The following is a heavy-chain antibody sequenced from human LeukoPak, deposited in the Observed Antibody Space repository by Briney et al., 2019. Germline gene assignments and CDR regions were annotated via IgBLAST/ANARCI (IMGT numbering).Heavy chain of an antibody. CDR1: GGSISSYY. CDR2: IYYSGST. V-gene: IGHV4-59*01. J-gene: IGHJ3*02. CDR3: ARGHDSSGYCLALYAFDI. D-gene: IGHD3-22*01. Sequence: SETLSLTCTVSGGSISSYYWSWIRQPPGKGLEWIGYIYYSGSTNYNPSLKSRVTISVDTSKNQFSLKLSSVTAADTAVYYCARGHDSSGYCLALYAFDIWGQGTMVTVSS.